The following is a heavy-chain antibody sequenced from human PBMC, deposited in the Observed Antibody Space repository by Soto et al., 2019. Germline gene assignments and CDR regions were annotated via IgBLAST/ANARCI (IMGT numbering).Heavy chain of an antibody. Sequence: SETLSLTCTVSGGSISSYYWSWIRQPPGKGLEWIGYIYYSGSTNYNPSLKSRVTISVDTSKNQFSLKLSSVTAADTAVYYCASTALQGYCSSTSCYEGWFDSSGQGTLVTVSS. CDR2: IYYSGST. D-gene: IGHD2-2*01. V-gene: IGHV4-59*01. CDR1: GGSISSYY. CDR3: ASTALQGYCSSTSCYEGWFDS. J-gene: IGHJ5*01.